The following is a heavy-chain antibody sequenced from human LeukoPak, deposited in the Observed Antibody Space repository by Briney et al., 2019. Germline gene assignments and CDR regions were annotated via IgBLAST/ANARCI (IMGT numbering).Heavy chain of an antibody. J-gene: IGHJ4*02. V-gene: IGHV1-18*01. CDR1: GYTFTSYG. CDR3: ARDDPHYDYVWGSYRYPFDY. Sequence: ASVKVSCKASGYTFTSYGISWVRQAPGQGLEGMGWISAYNGNTNYAQKLQGRVTMATDTSTSTAYMELRSLRSDETAVYYCARDDPHYDYVWGSYRYPFDYWGQGTLVTVSS. D-gene: IGHD3-16*02. CDR2: ISAYNGNT.